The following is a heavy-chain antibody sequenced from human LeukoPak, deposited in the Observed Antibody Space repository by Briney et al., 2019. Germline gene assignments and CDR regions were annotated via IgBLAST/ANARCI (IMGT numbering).Heavy chain of an antibody. J-gene: IGHJ4*02. CDR3: ARGDPIYDFWSGGDY. Sequence: PGGSLRLSCAASGFTFNSYAFNWVRQAPGKGLEWVSYISSSSNVIYYTDSVKGRFTISRDNARNLLSLQMNSLRAEDTAVYYCARGDPIYDFWSGGDYWGQGSLSPSPQ. CDR1: GFTFNSYA. CDR2: ISSSSNVI. D-gene: IGHD3-3*01. V-gene: IGHV3-48*01.